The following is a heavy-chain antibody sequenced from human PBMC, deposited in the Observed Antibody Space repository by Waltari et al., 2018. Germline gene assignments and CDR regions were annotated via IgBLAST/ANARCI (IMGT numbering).Heavy chain of an antibody. V-gene: IGHV1-8*03. CDR3: ARAKDIVALDTYFDF. J-gene: IGHJ4*02. CDR1: GYIFTDYD. D-gene: IGHD2-15*01. Sequence: QVQLVQSGTEVKKPGASVKVSCQASGYIFTDYDLHWVRQAPGQRLEWMEWINPSSSNTGYAPTFRDRVTITSSISIRTAYMELSSLTSDDTAVYYCARAKDIVALDTYFDFWGQGTLVTVSS. CDR2: INPSSSNT.